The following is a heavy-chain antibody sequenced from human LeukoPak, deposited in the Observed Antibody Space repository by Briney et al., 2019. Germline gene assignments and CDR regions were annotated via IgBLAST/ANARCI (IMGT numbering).Heavy chain of an antibody. CDR3: AKSLGYYYDSSSDALDI. V-gene: IGHV3-23*01. Sequence: AGGSLRLSCAASTLTFSNYAMSWVRQAPGKGLEWVSGISGSGGSTYYADSVKGRFTISRDNSKNTLYLQMSSLRAEDTAIYYCAKSLGYYYDSSSDALDIWGQGTMVTVSS. CDR2: ISGSGGST. D-gene: IGHD3-22*01. J-gene: IGHJ3*02. CDR1: TLTFSNYA.